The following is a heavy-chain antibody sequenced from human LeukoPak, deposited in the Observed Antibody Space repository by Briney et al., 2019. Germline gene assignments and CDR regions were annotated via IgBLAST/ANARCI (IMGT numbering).Heavy chain of an antibody. CDR1: GFNVSNNY. D-gene: IGHD5-24*01. CDR3: ARGEQEMATMSIDY. V-gene: IGHV3-53*01. J-gene: IGHJ4*02. CDR2: IYSSGST. Sequence: GGSLRLSCAASGFNVSNNYMTWVRQAPGKGLEWVSLIYSSGSTYYADSVKGRFTISRDNSKNTLYLQVNSLRAEDTAVYYCARGEQEMATMSIDYRGQGTLVTVSS.